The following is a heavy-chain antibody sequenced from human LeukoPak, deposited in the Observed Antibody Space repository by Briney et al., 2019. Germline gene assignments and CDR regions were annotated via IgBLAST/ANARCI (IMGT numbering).Heavy chain of an antibody. V-gene: IGHV3-23*01. D-gene: IGHD3-16*01. Sequence: GGSLRLSCAASGFTFSNYAMSWVRQAPGKGLEWVSAISGSGDITYYADSVKGRFIISRDDSRNTLYLQMNSLRAEDTAIYYCAKVTGGNMITFGGLDVWGQGTTVTVSS. CDR3: AKVTGGNMITFGGLDV. J-gene: IGHJ6*02. CDR2: ISGSGDIT. CDR1: GFTFSNYA.